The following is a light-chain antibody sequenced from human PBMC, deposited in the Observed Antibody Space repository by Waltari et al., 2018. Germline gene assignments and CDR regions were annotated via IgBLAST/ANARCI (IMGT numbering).Light chain of an antibody. CDR1: QSVSSY. CDR3: QQRSNWPPWT. CDR2: DAS. V-gene: IGKV3-11*01. J-gene: IGKJ1*01. Sequence: DIVLTQSPATLSLSPGERATLSCRASQSVSSYLAWYQQKPGQAPRLLIYDASNRATGIPARFSGSGSGTDFILTISSLEPEDFAVYYCQQRSNWPPWTFGQGTKVEIK.